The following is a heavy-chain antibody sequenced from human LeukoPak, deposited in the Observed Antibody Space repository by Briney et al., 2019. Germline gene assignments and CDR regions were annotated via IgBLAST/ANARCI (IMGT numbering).Heavy chain of an antibody. CDR2: ISAYNGNT. V-gene: IGHV1-18*01. J-gene: IGHJ5*02. D-gene: IGHD2-2*01. CDR1: GYTFPSYS. CDR3: AREAREDIVVVPAAPRGNWFDP. Sequence: SVKFSCKASGYTFPSYSISWARQAPGQGLEWLGWISAYNGNTNYAQKFQGRVTMTTDTSTSTAYMELRSLRSDDTAVYYCAREAREDIVVVPAAPRGNWFDPWGQGTLVTVSS.